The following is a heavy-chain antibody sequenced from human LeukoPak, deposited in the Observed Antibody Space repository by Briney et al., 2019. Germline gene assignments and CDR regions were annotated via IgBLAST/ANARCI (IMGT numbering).Heavy chain of an antibody. J-gene: IGHJ4*02. CDR3: ARASYYYDSSGYYPFDY. CDR2: INHSGST. D-gene: IGHD3-22*01. V-gene: IGHV4-34*01. Sequence: SETLSLTCAVYGGSFSGYYRSWIRQPPGKGLEWIGEINHSGSTNYNPSLKSRVTISVDTSKNQFSLKLSSVTAADTAVYYCARASYYYDSSGYYPFDYWGQGTLVTVSS. CDR1: GGSFSGYY.